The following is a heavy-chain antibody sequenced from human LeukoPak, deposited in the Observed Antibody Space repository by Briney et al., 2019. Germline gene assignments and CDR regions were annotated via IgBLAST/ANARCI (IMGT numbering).Heavy chain of an antibody. CDR3: AKSLWAGRYYFEY. D-gene: IGHD3/OR15-3a*01. V-gene: IGHV3-23*01. Sequence: PGGSLRLSCAASGFTFNTYAMTWVRQAPGKGLEWVSVISGSGDSIYYADSVKGRFTISRDNSRNTLYLQMNSLRAEDTAVYYCAKSLWAGRYYFEYWGQGALVTVSS. CDR2: ISGSGDSI. CDR1: GFTFNTYA. J-gene: IGHJ4*02.